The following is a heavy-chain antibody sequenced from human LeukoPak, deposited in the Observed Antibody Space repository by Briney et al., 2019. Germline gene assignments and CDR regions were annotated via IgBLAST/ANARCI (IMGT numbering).Heavy chain of an antibody. Sequence: PSETLPLTCTVSGGSISSYYWSRIRQPAGKGLEWIGRIYTSGSTNYNPSLKSRVTMSVDTSKNQFSLKLSSVTAADTAVYYCARDSIAVAGDYYYGMDVWGQGTTVTVSS. CDR3: ARDSIAVAGDYYYGMDV. J-gene: IGHJ6*02. CDR2: IYTSGST. CDR1: GGSISSYY. V-gene: IGHV4-4*07. D-gene: IGHD6-19*01.